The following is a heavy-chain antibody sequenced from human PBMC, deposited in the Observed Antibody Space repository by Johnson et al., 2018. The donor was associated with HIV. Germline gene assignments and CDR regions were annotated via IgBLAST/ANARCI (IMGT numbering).Heavy chain of an antibody. CDR3: ARDRKYQLLLKLSSADAFDI. V-gene: IGHV3-7*05. Sequence: MLLVESGGGLVQPGGSLRLSCAASGFTLSSYWMSWVRQAPGKGLEWVAHINQDGRAKYYVDSVKGRFTISSDNAKNSLYLQMNSLRAEDTAVYYCARDRKYQLLLKLSSADAFDIWGQGTMVTVSS. CDR1: GFTLSSYW. D-gene: IGHD2-2*01. CDR2: INQDGRAK. J-gene: IGHJ3*02.